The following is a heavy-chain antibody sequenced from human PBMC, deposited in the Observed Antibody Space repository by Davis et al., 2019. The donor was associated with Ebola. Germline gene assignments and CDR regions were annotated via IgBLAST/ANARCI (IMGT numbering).Heavy chain of an antibody. CDR2: TKQDGSGK. CDR1: GVAFSSYW. J-gene: IGHJ5*02. CDR3: APKRWFDP. V-gene: IGHV3-7*01. Sequence: DSLKICCEACGVAFSSYWRSWVRQAPGKGLEWVANTKQDGSGKYYVDSVKGRFTISRDNAKNSLYLQMNTLRAEDTAVYYCAPKRWFDPWGQGTLVTVSS.